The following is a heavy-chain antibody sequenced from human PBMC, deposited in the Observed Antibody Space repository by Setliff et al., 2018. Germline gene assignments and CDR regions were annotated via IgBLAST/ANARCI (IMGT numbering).Heavy chain of an antibody. CDR1: GYTFTNYG. V-gene: IGHV1-18*01. J-gene: IGHJ4*02. CDR3: ARCRSMYYNFWSGYYPPDY. Sequence: GASVKVSCKASGYTFTNYGFTWVRQAPGQGLEWMGGTTPIFGTTDYAQKFRGRVTIITDTSTSTAYMELRSLRSDDTAVYYCARCRSMYYNFWSGYYPPDYWGQGTLVTVSS. CDR2: TTPIFGTT. D-gene: IGHD3-3*01.